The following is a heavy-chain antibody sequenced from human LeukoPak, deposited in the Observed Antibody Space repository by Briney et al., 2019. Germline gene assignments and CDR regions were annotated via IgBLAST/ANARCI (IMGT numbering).Heavy chain of an antibody. CDR1: GEXFSDYY. CDR2: IKHSGST. D-gene: IGHD2-2*01. J-gene: IGHJ4*02. CDR3: ARGRSEGCSFKSCYLRFFY. V-gene: IGHV4-34*01. Sequence: PSETLSLTCAVYGEXFSDYYWSCVRQPPGKGLEWIREIKHSGSTNYNPSLKRRVTISEDTSKNQSSLKLSSVTAADTAVYYCARGRSEGCSFKSCYLRFFYWGRGTLVTVSS.